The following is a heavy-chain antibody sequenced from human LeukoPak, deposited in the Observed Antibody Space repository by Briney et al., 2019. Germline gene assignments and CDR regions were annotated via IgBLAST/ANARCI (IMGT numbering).Heavy chain of an antibody. CDR3: ARGTTDYTFDI. CDR1: GGSISSYY. Sequence: PSETLSLTCTVSGGSISSYYWSWIRQPARKGLEWIGRIYSSGSTNYNPSLKSRVTMSVDTSKNQFSLKLSSVTAADTAVYYCARGTTDYTFDIWGQGTMVTVSS. J-gene: IGHJ3*02. D-gene: IGHD4/OR15-4a*01. V-gene: IGHV4-4*07. CDR2: IYSSGST.